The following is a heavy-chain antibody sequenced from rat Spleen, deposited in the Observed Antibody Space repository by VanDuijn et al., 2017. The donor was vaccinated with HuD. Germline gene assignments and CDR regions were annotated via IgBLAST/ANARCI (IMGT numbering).Heavy chain of an antibody. CDR1: W. CDR2: ITNASGRT. Sequence: WMTWVLQAPTKGLVWVASITNASGRTYYPDSVKGRFTISRDNAKSTLYLQMDSLRSEDTATYYCARHGGLRNWFAYWGQGTLVTVSS. D-gene: IGHD1-11*01. CDR3: ARHGGLRNWFAY. V-gene: IGHV5-31*01. J-gene: IGHJ3*01.